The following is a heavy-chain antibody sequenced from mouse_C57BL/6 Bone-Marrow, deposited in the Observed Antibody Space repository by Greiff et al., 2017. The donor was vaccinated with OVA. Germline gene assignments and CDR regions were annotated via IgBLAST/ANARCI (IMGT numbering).Heavy chain of an antibody. J-gene: IGHJ2*01. CDR2: IYPRSGNT. D-gene: IGHD2-4*01. CDR1: GYTFTSYG. CDR3: AREDYDVDY. Sequence: VKLMESGAELARPGASVKLSCKASGYTFTSYGISWVKQRTGQGLEWIGEIYPRSGNTYYNEKFKGKATLTADKSSSTAYMELRSLTSEDSAVYFCAREDYDVDYWGQGTTLTVSS. V-gene: IGHV1-81*01.